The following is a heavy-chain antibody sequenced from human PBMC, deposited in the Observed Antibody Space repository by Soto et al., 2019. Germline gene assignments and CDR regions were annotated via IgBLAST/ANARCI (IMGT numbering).Heavy chain of an antibody. V-gene: IGHV3-30-3*01. Sequence: QVQLVESGGGVVQPGRSLRLSCAASGFTFSSYAMQWVRQAPGKGLEWVAVISYDGSNKYYADSVKGRFTISRDNSKNTLYLQMNSLRAEDTAVYYCANTYYDFWSGYWPENYYYYYGMDVWGQGTTVTVSS. CDR1: GFTFSSYA. J-gene: IGHJ6*02. D-gene: IGHD3-3*01. CDR2: ISYDGSNK. CDR3: ANTYYDFWSGYWPENYYYYYGMDV.